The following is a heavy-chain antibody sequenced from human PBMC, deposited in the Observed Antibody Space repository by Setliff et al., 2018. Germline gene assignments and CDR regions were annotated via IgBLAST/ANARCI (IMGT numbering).Heavy chain of an antibody. CDR3: ATSYTILSPFHI. CDR2: IYNSGNT. Sequence: KPSETLSLTCSISGASISSHFWSWIRRPPGKGLEWIGYIYNSGNTKSNPSLRSRVTISMDTSKNQFSLRLNSVTAADTAVYYCATSYTILSPFHIWGQGSMVTVSS. J-gene: IGHJ3*02. CDR1: GASISSHF. V-gene: IGHV4-59*11. D-gene: IGHD2-2*02.